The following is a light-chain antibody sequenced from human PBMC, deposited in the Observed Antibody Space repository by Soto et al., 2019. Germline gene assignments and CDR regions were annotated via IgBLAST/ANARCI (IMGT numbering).Light chain of an antibody. CDR2: AAS. J-gene: IGKJ1*01. Sequence: DIPLTLSRSSQSTSIVGRVSITCWASQDIKNDLGWYQQRSGKAPKRLIYAASSLQSGVPSRFSGSGSGTEFTLTISSLQPEDFATYYCLQHNSYPRTFGQGTKVDIK. V-gene: IGKV1-17*01. CDR1: QDIKND. CDR3: LQHNSYPRT.